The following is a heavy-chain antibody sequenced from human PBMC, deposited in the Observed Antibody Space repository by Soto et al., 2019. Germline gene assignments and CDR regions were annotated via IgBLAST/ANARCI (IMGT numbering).Heavy chain of an antibody. CDR2: IVPSLDTT. D-gene: IGHD3-16*02. Sequence: QVHLVQSGTEVKKPGSSVKVSCKASGGTFSSSGFSWVRQAPGQGLERMGMIVPSLDTTNYAQKFQARVTITADEVTSTAYMELRSLRSEYTAVYYCARWPQPRYTADPYAVDVWGQGTRVIVSS. CDR1: GGTFSSSG. V-gene: IGHV1-69*11. J-gene: IGHJ6*02. CDR3: ARWPQPRYTADPYAVDV.